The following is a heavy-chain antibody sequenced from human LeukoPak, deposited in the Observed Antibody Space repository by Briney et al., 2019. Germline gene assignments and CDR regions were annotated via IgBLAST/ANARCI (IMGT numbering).Heavy chain of an antibody. V-gene: IGHV3-21*01. CDR1: ESTFNSYT. CDR3: VCSSDWSQGLDS. J-gene: IGHJ4*02. D-gene: IGHD6-19*01. Sequence: GGSLRLSCAASESTFNSYTLNWVRQAPGKGLEWVSSISSSSSNFIYYADSVKGRCTVSRDNAKSSLFLQMNSLRAEDTAVYYCVCSSDWSQGLDSWGQGTLVTVSS. CDR2: ISSSSSNFI.